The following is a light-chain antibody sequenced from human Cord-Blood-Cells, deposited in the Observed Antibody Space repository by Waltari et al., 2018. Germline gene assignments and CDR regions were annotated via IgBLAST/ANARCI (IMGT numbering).Light chain of an antibody. CDR2: KAS. J-gene: IGKJ2*03. Sequence: DIQMTQSPSPLPASVGDRVTITSRASQSISSWLTWYQQKPGKAPKLLIYKASSLESGVPTRFSGSGSGTEFTLTISSLQPDDFAAYYCQQYNSYSSFGQGTKLEIK. CDR3: QQYNSYSS. V-gene: IGKV1-5*03. CDR1: QSISSW.